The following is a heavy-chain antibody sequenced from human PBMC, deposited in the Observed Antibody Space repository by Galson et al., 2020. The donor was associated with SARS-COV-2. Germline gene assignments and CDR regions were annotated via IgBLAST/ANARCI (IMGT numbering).Heavy chain of an antibody. CDR3: ASYTSSWYGH. D-gene: IGHD6-13*01. Sequence: SETLSLTCTVSGASISSSYYYWGWIRQPPGKGLEWVGTTNYGGSTYYNPSLKSRVTISVDTSKNQFSLKLSSVTAADTAVYYCASYTSSWYGHWGQGALVSVSS. CDR1: GASISSSYYY. V-gene: IGHV4-39*01. CDR2: TNYGGST. J-gene: IGHJ4*02.